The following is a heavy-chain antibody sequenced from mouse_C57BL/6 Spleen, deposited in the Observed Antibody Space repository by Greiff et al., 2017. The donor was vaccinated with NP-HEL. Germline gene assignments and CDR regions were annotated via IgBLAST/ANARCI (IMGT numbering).Heavy chain of an antibody. J-gene: IGHJ2*01. Sequence: QVQLQQPGAELVKPGASVKVSCKASGYAFTNYLIEWVKQRPGQGLEWIGVINPGSGGTNYNEKFKGKATLTADKSSSTAYMQLSSLTSEDSAVYFCAREWAAQATYYFDYWGQGTTLTVSS. CDR3: AREWAAQATYYFDY. V-gene: IGHV1-54*01. CDR2: INPGSGGT. D-gene: IGHD3-2*02. CDR1: GYAFTNYL.